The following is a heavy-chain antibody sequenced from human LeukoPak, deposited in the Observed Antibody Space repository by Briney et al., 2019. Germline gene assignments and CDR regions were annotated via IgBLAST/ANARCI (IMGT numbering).Heavy chain of an antibody. Sequence: GGSVRLSCAASALTVSSSDMHWARHATGKGMEWLSAIGTAGDTYYPGSVKGRFTISRENAKNSLYLQMNSLRAGDTAVYYCARGTRGSSGHLAYWGQGTLVTVSS. CDR2: IGTAGDT. D-gene: IGHD6-19*01. CDR3: ARGTRGSSGHLAY. V-gene: IGHV3-13*01. CDR1: ALTVSSSD. J-gene: IGHJ4*02.